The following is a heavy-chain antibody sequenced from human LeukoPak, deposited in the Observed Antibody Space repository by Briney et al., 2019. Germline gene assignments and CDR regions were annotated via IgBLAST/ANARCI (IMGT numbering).Heavy chain of an antibody. D-gene: IGHD1-26*01. CDR1: GFTFSDFY. CDR2: ISSSGSTI. Sequence: GGSLRLSCAASGFTFSDFYMSWIRQAPGKGLEWVSYISSSGSTIYYADSVKGRFTISRDNAKNSLYLQMNSLRAEGTAVYYCARESWEYYFDYWGQGTLVTVSS. CDR3: ARESWEYYFDY. J-gene: IGHJ4*02. V-gene: IGHV3-11*01.